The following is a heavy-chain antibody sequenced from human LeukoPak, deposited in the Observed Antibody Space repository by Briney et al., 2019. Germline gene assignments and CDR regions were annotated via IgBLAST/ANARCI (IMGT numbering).Heavy chain of an antibody. CDR3: ARRLGKHLYYYYGMDV. J-gene: IGHJ6*02. V-gene: IGHV3-48*04. D-gene: IGHD3-22*01. Sequence: GGSLRLSCAASRFTFSSHSMNWIRQAPGKGLEWVSYISSSGSTIYYADSVKGRFTISRDNAKNSLYLQMNSLRAEDTAVYYCARRLGKHLYYYYGMDVWGQGTTVTVSS. CDR2: ISSSGSTI. CDR1: RFTFSSHS.